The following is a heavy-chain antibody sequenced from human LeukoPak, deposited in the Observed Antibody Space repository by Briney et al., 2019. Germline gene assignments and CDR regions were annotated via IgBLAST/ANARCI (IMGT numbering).Heavy chain of an antibody. CDR3: TTDSSGY. CDR2: IRSKANSYAT. V-gene: IGHV3-73*01. CDR1: GYTFTGYY. Sequence: KVSCKASGYTFTGYYMHWVRQASGKGLEWVGRIRSKANSYATAYAASVKGRFTISRDDSKNTVYLQMNSLKTEDTAVYYCTTDSSGYWGQGILVTVSS. D-gene: IGHD2-15*01. J-gene: IGHJ4*02.